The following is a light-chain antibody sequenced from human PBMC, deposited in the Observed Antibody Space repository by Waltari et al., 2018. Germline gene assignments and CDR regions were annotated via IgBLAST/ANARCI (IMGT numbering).Light chain of an antibody. CDR1: QSVSRA. J-gene: IGKJ1*01. CDR3: QHYLRLPVT. V-gene: IGKV3-20*01. CDR2: GAS. Sequence: EIVLTQSPGTLSLSLGERATVSCRASQSVSRALAWYQQKPGQAPRLLIYGASTSATCIPDRFSGSGSGTDFSLTISRLEPDDFAVYYCQHYLRLPVTFGQGTTVEI.